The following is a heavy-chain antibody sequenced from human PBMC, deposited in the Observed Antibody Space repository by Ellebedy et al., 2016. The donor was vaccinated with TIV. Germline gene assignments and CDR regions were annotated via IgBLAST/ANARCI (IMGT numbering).Heavy chain of an antibody. CDR1: GYSFNIYA. Sequence: AASVKVSCKASGYSFNIYALHWVRLAPGQSLEWMGWINAGNGNTKYSQKFQGRVTITRDTSANTAYMELSSLRSEDTAIYSCARAVYGMGWFDPWGQGTLVTVSS. V-gene: IGHV1-3*01. D-gene: IGHD2-8*01. CDR2: INAGNGNT. CDR3: ARAVYGMGWFDP. J-gene: IGHJ5*02.